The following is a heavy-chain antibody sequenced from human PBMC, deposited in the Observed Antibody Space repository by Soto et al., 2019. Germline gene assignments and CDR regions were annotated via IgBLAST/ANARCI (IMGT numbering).Heavy chain of an antibody. CDR3: ARPIAGGSPTDGFDI. V-gene: IGHV1-18*01. D-gene: IGHD6-13*01. CDR2: ISPYNGNT. CDR1: GYTFIKYG. J-gene: IGHJ3*02. Sequence: GASVKLSCKASGYTFIKYGISWVRQAPGQGLEWVGWISPYNGNTYYAQNFQGRITVTRDTSTSTAYMELRSLRSDDTAVYYCARPIAGGSPTDGFDIWGQGTMVTVSS.